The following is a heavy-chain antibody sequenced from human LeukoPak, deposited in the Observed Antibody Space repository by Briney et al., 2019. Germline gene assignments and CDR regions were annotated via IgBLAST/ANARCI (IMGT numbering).Heavy chain of an antibody. V-gene: IGHV1-2*02. CDR1: GYTFTGYY. Sequence: ASVKVSCKASGYTFTGYYIHWERPAPGQGLEWMGWINPNNGGTNYAQKFQGRVTMTRDTSISTAYMELSRLRSDDTAVYYCARGDYYYYYMDVWGKGTTVTVSS. CDR3: ARGDYYYYYMDV. CDR2: INPNNGGT. J-gene: IGHJ6*03.